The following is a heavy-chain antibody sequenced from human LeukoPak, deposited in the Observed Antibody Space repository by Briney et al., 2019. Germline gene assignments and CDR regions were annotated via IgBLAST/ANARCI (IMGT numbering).Heavy chain of an antibody. Sequence: PGGSLRLSCAASGFIFSSYSLNWVRQAPGKGLEWVSSISSSSTYIYYADSVKGRFTISRDNAKNSLYLQMNSVTVEDTAVYFCARVGISVPGIDYWGQGSLVTVSS. CDR3: ARVGISVPGIDY. J-gene: IGHJ4*02. CDR1: GFIFSSYS. CDR2: ISSSSTYI. V-gene: IGHV3-21*01. D-gene: IGHD6-19*01.